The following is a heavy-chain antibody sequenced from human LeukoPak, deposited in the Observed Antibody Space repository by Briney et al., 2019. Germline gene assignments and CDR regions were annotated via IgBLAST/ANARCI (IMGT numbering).Heavy chain of an antibody. CDR3: AKDSDIYTSYKGCDY. V-gene: IGHV3-74*01. Sequence: PGGSLRLSCAASGFSFSSYWMHWVRQAPGKGLVWVSHINTDGTRTSYADSVKGRFTISRDNSKNTLYLQMNSLRAEDTAVYYCAKDSDIYTSYKGCDYWGQGTLVTVSS. CDR2: INTDGTRT. J-gene: IGHJ4*02. CDR1: GFSFSSYW. D-gene: IGHD4-11*01.